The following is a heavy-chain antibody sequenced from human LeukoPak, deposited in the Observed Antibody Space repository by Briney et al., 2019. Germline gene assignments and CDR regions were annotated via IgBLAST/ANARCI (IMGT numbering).Heavy chain of an antibody. Sequence: GGSLRLSCGASGFSFSSNWMSWVRQAPGRGLEWVANIKQDGSEKHYVDSVKGRFTISRDNGKNSLYLQMNSLRAEDTAVYYCAREKGIMVREMALDIWGQGTMVTVSS. CDR2: IKQDGSEK. V-gene: IGHV3-7*03. CDR1: GFSFSSNW. J-gene: IGHJ3*02. CDR3: AREKGIMVREMALDI. D-gene: IGHD3-10*01.